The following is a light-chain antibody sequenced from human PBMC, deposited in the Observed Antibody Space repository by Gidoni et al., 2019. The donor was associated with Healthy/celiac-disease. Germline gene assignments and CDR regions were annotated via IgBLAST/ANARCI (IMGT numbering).Light chain of an antibody. CDR3: QSADSSGTWV. J-gene: IGLJ3*02. CDR1: ALAKQY. V-gene: IGLV3-25*03. Sequence: SYELTQAPSVSVSPGQTARITCSGDALAKQYAYWYQQKSGQAPVPVIYKDSERPSGIPERFSGSSSGTTVTLTISGVQAEDEADYYCQSADSSGTWVFGGGTKLTVL. CDR2: KDS.